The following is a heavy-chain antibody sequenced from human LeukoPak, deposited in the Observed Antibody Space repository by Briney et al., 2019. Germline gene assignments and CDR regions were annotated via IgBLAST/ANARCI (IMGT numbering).Heavy chain of an antibody. CDR2: INHSGST. V-gene: IGHV4-34*01. J-gene: IGHJ6*02. D-gene: IGHD5-12*01. Sequence: SETLSLTCAVYGGSFSGYYWSWIRQPPGKGLEWIGEINHSGSTNYNPSLKSRVTISVDTSKNQFSLKLSPVTAADTAVYYCARGKRQWLRGYYYYYGMDVWGQGTTVTVSS. CDR3: ARGKRQWLRGYYYYYGMDV. CDR1: GGSFSGYY.